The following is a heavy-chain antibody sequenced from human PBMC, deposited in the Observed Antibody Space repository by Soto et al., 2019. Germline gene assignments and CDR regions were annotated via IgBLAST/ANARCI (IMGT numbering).Heavy chain of an antibody. CDR1: GGSISRYY. D-gene: IGHD2-15*01. CDR3: ARGSCAGFYYYYYGMYG. CDR2: IYYSGST. V-gene: IGHV4-59*01. J-gene: IGHJ6*02. Sequence: PSATLSLTCTVSGGSISRYYWSWIRQPPGKGLEWIGYIYYSGSTNYNPSLKSRVTISVDTSKKQFSLKLSSVTAADTAVYYCARGSCAGFYYYYYGMYGWGQGTTVTGSS.